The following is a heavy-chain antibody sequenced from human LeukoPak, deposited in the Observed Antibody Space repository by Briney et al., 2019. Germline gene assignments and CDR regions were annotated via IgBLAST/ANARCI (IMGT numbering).Heavy chain of an antibody. Sequence: SETLSLTCTVSGGSISSYYWSWIRQPPGKGLEWIGYIYYSGSTNYNPSLKSRVTISVDTSKNQLSPKLSSVTAADTAVYYCASPWRDSGSYRGRYAFDIWGQGTMVTVSS. V-gene: IGHV4-59*01. CDR1: GGSISSYY. J-gene: IGHJ3*02. CDR3: ASPWRDSGSYRGRYAFDI. D-gene: IGHD1-26*01. CDR2: IYYSGST.